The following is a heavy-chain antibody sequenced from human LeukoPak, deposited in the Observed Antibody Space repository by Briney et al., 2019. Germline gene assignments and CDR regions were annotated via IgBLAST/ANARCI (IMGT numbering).Heavy chain of an antibody. J-gene: IGHJ4*02. CDR1: GYTFIDYY. Sequence: ASVKVSCKASGYTFIDYYIHWVRQAPGQGLEWMGWIDPNSGGTNYGQKFQGRVTMTRDTSISTAYMELSRLISDETAVYYCARIRYYYGSGSYSLGYWGQGTLVTVSS. D-gene: IGHD3-10*01. CDR3: ARIRYYYGSGSYSLGY. CDR2: IDPNSGGT. V-gene: IGHV1-2*02.